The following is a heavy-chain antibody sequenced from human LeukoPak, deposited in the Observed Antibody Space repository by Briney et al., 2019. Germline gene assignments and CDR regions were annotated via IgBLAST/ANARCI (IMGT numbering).Heavy chain of an antibody. CDR2: INPSDSDT. V-gene: IGHV5-51*01. CDR1: GYFFTSYW. Sequence: GESLKISCQASGYFFTSYWIGWVRPMPGKGLEWMGIINPSDSDTRYSPSFQGQVTISADKSISTVYLQWSSLKASDTAKYYCAKGYSRVDYWGQGTLVTVSS. CDR3: AKGYSRVDY. J-gene: IGHJ4*02. D-gene: IGHD5-12*01.